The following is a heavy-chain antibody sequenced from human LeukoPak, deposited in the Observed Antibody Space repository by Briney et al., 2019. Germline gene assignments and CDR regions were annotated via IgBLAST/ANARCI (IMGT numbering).Heavy chain of an antibody. Sequence: SVIVSCKTSGYTFTSYYMHWVRQAPGLGLEWMGWVNPSSGGTNYAQKFQGRVTMTRDTSISTAYMELSRLRSDDTAVYYCARVYYYYDSSGILTLYFDYWGQGTLATVPS. CDR1: GYTFTSYY. D-gene: IGHD3-22*01. CDR2: VNPSSGGT. CDR3: ARVYYYYDSSGILTLYFDY. V-gene: IGHV1-2*02. J-gene: IGHJ4*02.